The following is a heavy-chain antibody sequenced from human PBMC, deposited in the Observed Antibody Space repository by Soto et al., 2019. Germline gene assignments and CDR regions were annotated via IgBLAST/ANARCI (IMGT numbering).Heavy chain of an antibody. Sequence: EVQLLESGGGLVQPGGSLRLSCAASGFTFSSYAMSWVRQAPGTGLEWVSAISGSGGSTYYADSVKGRFTISRDNSKNTLYMQMNSMRAADTAVYYCAKREGKCRGGGSCYSGPWGFDPWGQGNLVTVSS. CDR1: GFTFSSYA. V-gene: IGHV3-23*01. J-gene: IGHJ5*02. CDR3: AKREGKCRGGGSCYSGPWGFDP. CDR2: ISGSGGST. D-gene: IGHD2-15*01.